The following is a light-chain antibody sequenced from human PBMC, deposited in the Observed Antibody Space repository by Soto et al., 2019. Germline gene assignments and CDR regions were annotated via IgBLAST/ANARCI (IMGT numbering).Light chain of an antibody. J-gene: IGKJ2*01. V-gene: IGKV1-39*01. CDR3: QQSYSSPYT. CDR1: QSMSSY. CDR2: AAS. Sequence: DIQMTQSPSSLSAFVGDRVTITCRASQSMSSYLNWYQQKPGKAPNLLIFAASTLQSGVPSRFSGSGSGTDFTLTISSLQPEDIATYYCQQSYSSPYTLGQGTKLEVK.